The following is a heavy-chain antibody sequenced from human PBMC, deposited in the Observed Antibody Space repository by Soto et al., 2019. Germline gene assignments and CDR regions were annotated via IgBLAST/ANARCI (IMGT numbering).Heavy chain of an antibody. Sequence: VQLLESGGGLVQPGGSLRLSCAASGFTFSSYAISWVRQAPGQGLEWIGGIIPIFGRANYAQKFQGRVTITADESTSTAYMELSSLRSEVTAVYYCARGGGRRWLQLYDAFDIWGQGTMVTVSS. D-gene: IGHD5-12*01. CDR1: GFTFSSYA. J-gene: IGHJ3*02. CDR3: ARGGGRRWLQLYDAFDI. V-gene: IGHV1-69*01. CDR2: IIPIFGRA.